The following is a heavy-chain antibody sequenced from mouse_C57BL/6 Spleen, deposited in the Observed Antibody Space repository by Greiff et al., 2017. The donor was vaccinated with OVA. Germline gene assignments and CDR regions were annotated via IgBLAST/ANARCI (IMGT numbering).Heavy chain of an antibody. CDR3: VRLDSYDPLYYAMDY. D-gene: IGHD2-12*01. CDR1: GFSFNTYA. V-gene: IGHV10-1*01. J-gene: IGHJ4*01. Sequence: GGGLVQPKGSLKLSCAASGFSFNTYAMIWVRQAPGKGLEWVARIRSKSNNYATYYADSVKDRFTISSDDSDSMLYLQMNNLKTEDTAMYYCVRLDSYDPLYYAMDYWGQGTSVTVSS. CDR2: IRSKSNNYAT.